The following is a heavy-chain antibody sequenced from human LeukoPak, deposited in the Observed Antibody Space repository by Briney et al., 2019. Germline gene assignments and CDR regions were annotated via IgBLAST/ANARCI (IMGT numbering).Heavy chain of an antibody. CDR2: IKQDGGEM. V-gene: IGHV3-7*03. J-gene: IGHJ4*02. CDR1: GFPFSNYW. CDR3: VREDRSCYYY. D-gene: IGHD1-26*01. Sequence: GGSLRLSCAASGFPFSNYWMSWVRQAPGRRLEWVANIKQDGGEMFYADSVKGRFTISKDNAKNSLYLQMNSLRAADTAVYYCVREDRSCYYYWGQGAAAIVSS.